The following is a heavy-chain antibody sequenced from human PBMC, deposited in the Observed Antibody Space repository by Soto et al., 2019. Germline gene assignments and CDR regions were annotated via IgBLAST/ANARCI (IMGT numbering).Heavy chain of an antibody. V-gene: IGHV4-39*01. CDR2: VYYNENT. J-gene: IGHJ3*02. CDR1: GDIITSRDYY. CDR3: ATASAAVYARSGSFDI. Sequence: QLQLQESGPGLVTPSGTLSLTCTVSGDIITSRDYYWGWLRRPQGKGREWIGTVYYNENTYYGPSLKSRFTIFLATSRCQISLTFKSVTASDTAEYFCATASAAVYARSGSFDIWGQGTMVSVSS. D-gene: IGHD2-15*01.